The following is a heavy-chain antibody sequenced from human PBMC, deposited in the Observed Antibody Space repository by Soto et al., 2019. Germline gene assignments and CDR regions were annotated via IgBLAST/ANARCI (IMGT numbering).Heavy chain of an antibody. CDR1: GYNFNSFG. Sequence: QVQLVQSGAEVRKPGASVKVSCKTSGYNFNSFGVSWVRQAPGQGLEWMGWISAYNGNTNYAQKFQGRVTMTTDTSTSTGYMDLRSLRSDDTAVYYCARASYYYGSGSYSEYCGQGTLVTVSS. J-gene: IGHJ4*02. V-gene: IGHV1-18*01. CDR2: ISAYNGNT. D-gene: IGHD3-10*01. CDR3: ARASYYYGSGSYSEY.